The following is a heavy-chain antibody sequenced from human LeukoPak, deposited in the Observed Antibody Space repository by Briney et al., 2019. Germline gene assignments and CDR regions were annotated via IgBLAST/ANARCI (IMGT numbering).Heavy chain of an antibody. J-gene: IGHJ6*02. Sequence: RPSETLSLTCTVSGGSISSGSYYWSWIRQPAGKGLEWIGRIYTSGSTNYNPSLKSRVTISVDTSKNQFSLKLSSVTAADTAVYYCARHLPVAGTLYYYYYGMDVWGQGTTVTVSS. D-gene: IGHD6-19*01. V-gene: IGHV4-61*02. CDR2: IYTSGST. CDR1: GGSISSGSYY. CDR3: ARHLPVAGTLYYYYYGMDV.